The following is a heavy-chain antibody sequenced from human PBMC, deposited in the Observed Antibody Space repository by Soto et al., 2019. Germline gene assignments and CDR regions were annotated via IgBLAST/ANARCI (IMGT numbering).Heavy chain of an antibody. CDR3: FVGSSWTPPKNDY. CDR2: IWADGSNK. Sequence: GGSLRLSCAASGFTFSSYGMHWVRQAPGKGLEWVALIWADGSNKYYADSVKGRFTISRDNSKKTLYLQMNSLRAEDTAEYFCFVGSSWTPPKNDYWGQETLLPVSS. V-gene: IGHV3-33*03. D-gene: IGHD2-21*01. J-gene: IGHJ4*02. CDR1: GFTFSSYG.